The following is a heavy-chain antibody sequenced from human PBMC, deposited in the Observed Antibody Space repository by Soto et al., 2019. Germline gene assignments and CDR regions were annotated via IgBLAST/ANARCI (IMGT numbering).Heavy chain of an antibody. CDR2: IIPIFGTA. D-gene: IGHD3-10*01. J-gene: IGHJ6*02. CDR1: GGTFSSYA. Sequence: QVQLVQSGAEVKKPGSSVKVSCKASGGTFSSYAISWVRQAPGQGLEWMGGIIPIFGTANYAQKFQGRVTITADESPSTAYMELSSMRSEDTAVYYCARDTAPLYASGRGGMDVWGQGTTVTVSS. CDR3: ARDTAPLYASGRGGMDV. V-gene: IGHV1-69*01.